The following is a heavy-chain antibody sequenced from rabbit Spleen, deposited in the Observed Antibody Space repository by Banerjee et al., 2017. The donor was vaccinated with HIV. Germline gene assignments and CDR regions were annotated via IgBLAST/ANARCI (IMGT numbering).Heavy chain of an antibody. D-gene: IGHD1-1*01. J-gene: IGHJ6*01. Sequence: QEQLVESGGDLVKPGASLTLTCIASGVSFSGNAYMCWVRQAPGKGLEWIACIDIGSSGFTYFASWAKGRFTISKTSSTTVTLQMTSLTAADTATYFCARDTSSSFSSYGMDLWGPGTLVTV. CDR2: IDIGSSGFT. CDR3: ARDTSSSFSSYGMDL. V-gene: IGHV1S45*01. CDR1: GVSFSGNAY.